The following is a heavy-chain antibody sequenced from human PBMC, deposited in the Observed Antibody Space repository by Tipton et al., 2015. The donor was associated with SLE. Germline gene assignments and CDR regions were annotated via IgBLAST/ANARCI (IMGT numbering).Heavy chain of an antibody. Sequence: TLSLTCTVSGGSISYSDSYWGWIRQPPGKGLEWIGNIYFSGSTSYNPSLKSRLTISVDTSKNQFTLNLSSMTAADTAVYYCARVHTGYCSGASCYEGGYGMDVWGQGTTVTVSS. J-gene: IGHJ6*02. CDR3: ARVHTGYCSGASCYEGGYGMDV. CDR1: GGSISYSDSY. CDR2: IYFSGST. D-gene: IGHD2-15*01. V-gene: IGHV4-39*01.